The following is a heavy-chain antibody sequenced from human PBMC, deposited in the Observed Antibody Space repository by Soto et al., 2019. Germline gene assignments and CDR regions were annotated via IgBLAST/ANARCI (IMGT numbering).Heavy chain of an antibody. D-gene: IGHD4-17*01. V-gene: IGHV4-30-4*01. CDR1: GGSISSGDYY. J-gene: IGHJ4*02. CDR3: ARTVTTVTFDY. CDR2: IYYSGST. Sequence: SETLSLTCTVSGGSISSGDYYWGWIRQPPGKGLEWIGYIYYSGSTYYNPSLKSRVTISVDTSKNQFSLKLSSVTAADTAVYYCARTVTTVTFDYWGQGTLATVSS.